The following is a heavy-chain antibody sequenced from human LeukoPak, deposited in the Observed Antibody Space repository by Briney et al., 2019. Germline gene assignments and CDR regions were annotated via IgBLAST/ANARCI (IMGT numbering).Heavy chain of an antibody. CDR2: ITSSSTYI. CDR3: TNLAPMDV. CDR1: GFTSSDYT. Sequence: GGSLRLSCAACGFTSSDYTMNWVRQAPGKGLEWVSSITSSSTYIYYSDSVKGRFAISRDNAKNSLYLQMNSLRAEDTAVYYCTNLAPMDVWGKGTTVTVSS. V-gene: IGHV3-21*01. D-gene: IGHD3-3*02. J-gene: IGHJ6*04.